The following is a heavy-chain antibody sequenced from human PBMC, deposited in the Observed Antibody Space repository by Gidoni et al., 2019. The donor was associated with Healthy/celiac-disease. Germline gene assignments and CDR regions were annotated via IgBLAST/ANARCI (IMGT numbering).Heavy chain of an antibody. Sequence: QVQLVQSGAEVKKPGASVKVSCKASGDTFTSYYMHWVRQAPGQGLEWMGIINPSGGSTSYAQKFQGRVTMTRDTSTSTVYMELSSLRSEDTAVYYCARAGDVLMVSFWFDPWGQGTLVTVSS. J-gene: IGHJ5*02. CDR1: GDTFTSYY. D-gene: IGHD2-8*01. V-gene: IGHV1-46*01. CDR2: INPSGGST. CDR3: ARAGDVLMVSFWFDP.